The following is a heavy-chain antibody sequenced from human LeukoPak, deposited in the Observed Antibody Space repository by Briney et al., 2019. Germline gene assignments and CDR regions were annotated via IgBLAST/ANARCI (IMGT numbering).Heavy chain of an antibody. V-gene: IGHV3-66*01. J-gene: IGHJ5*02. Sequence: GGSLRLSCAVSGFTVSTNYMTWVRQAPGKGLEWVAVIYSGGSTYYADSVKGRFTISRDNAKNSLYLQMNSLRAEDTAVYYCARDRPPTRFSPWGQGTLVTVSS. D-gene: IGHD3-3*01. CDR1: GFTVSTNY. CDR3: ARDRPPTRFSP. CDR2: IYSGGST.